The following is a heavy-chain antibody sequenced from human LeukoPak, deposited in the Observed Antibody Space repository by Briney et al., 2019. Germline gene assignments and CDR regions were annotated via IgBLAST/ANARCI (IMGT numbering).Heavy chain of an antibody. CDR2: IQNDGSDK. J-gene: IGHJ4*02. V-gene: IGHV3-30*02. D-gene: IGHD6-13*01. CDR1: GINFRSSG. Sequence: GESLKISCAASGINFRSSGMHWVRQAPGKGLEWVTFIQNDGSDKYYAASVKGRFTISRDNSKNTVYLHMASLRADDTALYYCAREGGRAVPGRFDQWGQGTLVTVSS. CDR3: AREGGRAVPGRFDQ.